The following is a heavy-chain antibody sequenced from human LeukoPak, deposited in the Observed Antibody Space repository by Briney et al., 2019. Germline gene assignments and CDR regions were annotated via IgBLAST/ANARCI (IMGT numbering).Heavy chain of an antibody. CDR2: IYYSGST. D-gene: IGHD2-15*01. V-gene: IGHV4-39*07. Sequence: SETLSLTCTVSGGSISSDSYYWGWIRQPPGKGLEWIGSIYYSGSTDYNPSLKSRVTISLDTSKNQFSLKLSSVTAADTAVYYCARILVDIVATTYSGYCSGGSCYRTRAPKYYFDYWGQGTLVTVSS. CDR1: GGSISSDSYY. J-gene: IGHJ4*02. CDR3: ARILVDIVATTYSGYCSGGSCYRTRAPKYYFDY.